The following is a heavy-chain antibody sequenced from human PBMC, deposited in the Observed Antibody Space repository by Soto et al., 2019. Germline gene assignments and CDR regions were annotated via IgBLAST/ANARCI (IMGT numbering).Heavy chain of an antibody. CDR2: IYHSGST. D-gene: IGHD3-22*01. V-gene: IGHV4-30-2*01. CDR1: GGSIRSGGYS. CDR3: ARKNYYYDSSAYTGAFDI. J-gene: IGHJ3*02. Sequence: QLQLQESGSGLVQPSQTLSLTCAVSGGSIRSGGYSWSWIRQPPGKGLEWIGYIYHSGSTYYNPSLKSRVTIPVDRCKNQFSLKLSSVTAADTAVYYCARKNYYYDSSAYTGAFDIWGQGTMVTVCS.